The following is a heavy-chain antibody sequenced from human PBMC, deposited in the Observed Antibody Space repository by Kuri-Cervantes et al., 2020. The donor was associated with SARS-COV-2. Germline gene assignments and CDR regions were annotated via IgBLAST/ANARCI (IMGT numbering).Heavy chain of an antibody. V-gene: IGHV3-23*03. Sequence: GESLKISCAASGFTFSSYAMSWVRQAPGNGLEWVSVIYSGGSSTYYADSVKGRFTISRDNSKNTLYLQMNSLRAEDTAVYYCAKFAKVLLWFGDHYYFDYWGQGTLVTVSS. D-gene: IGHD3-10*01. J-gene: IGHJ4*02. CDR2: IYSGGSST. CDR1: GFTFSSYA. CDR3: AKFAKVLLWFGDHYYFDY.